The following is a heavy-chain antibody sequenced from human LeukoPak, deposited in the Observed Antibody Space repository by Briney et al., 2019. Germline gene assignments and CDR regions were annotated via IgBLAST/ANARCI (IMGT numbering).Heavy chain of an antibody. D-gene: IGHD1-14*01. J-gene: IGHJ4*02. CDR1: GXIFNTYA. CDR2: ISGSGDNT. CDR3: AKGTYNTYYFFDY. Sequence: GGSLRLSCAASGXIFNTYAMSWVRQAPGKGLEWVSTISGSGDNTYYADSVKGRFTISRDNSKNTLNLLMNSLRAEDTAIYYCAKGTYNTYYFFDYWGRGTLVTVSS. V-gene: IGHV3-23*01.